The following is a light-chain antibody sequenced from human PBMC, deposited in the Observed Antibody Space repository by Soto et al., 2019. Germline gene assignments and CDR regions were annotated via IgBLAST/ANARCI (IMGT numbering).Light chain of an antibody. V-gene: IGKV1-39*01. Sequence: IQMTQSPSSLSASVGDRVTITCRASQSISSYLNWYQQKPGKAPKYLISAASSLRSGVPSRFSGSGSGTEFTVTIRSLQPEDFATYYCQQSYTIPRTFGQWTKVEIK. CDR2: AAS. CDR1: QSISSY. J-gene: IGKJ1*01. CDR3: QQSYTIPRT.